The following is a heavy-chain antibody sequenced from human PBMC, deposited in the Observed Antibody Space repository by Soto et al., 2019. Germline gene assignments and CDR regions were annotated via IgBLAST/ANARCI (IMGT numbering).Heavy chain of an antibody. J-gene: IGHJ4*02. CDR2: IYFSGTT. Sequence: KPSETLSLTCTVSGGSISSYYWSWIRQPPGKGLEWIAYIYFSGTTNYNPSLKSRVIISVDTSKNQFSLKLSSVSAADTAIYYCARSIAAAGTTLFDFWGQGALVTVSS. V-gene: IGHV4-59*01. CDR3: ARSIAAAGTTLFDF. CDR1: GGSISSYY. D-gene: IGHD6-13*01.